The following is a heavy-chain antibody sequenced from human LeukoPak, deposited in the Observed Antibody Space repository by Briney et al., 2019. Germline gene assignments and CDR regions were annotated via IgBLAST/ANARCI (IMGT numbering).Heavy chain of an antibody. V-gene: IGHV1-18*01. Sequence: ASVKVSCKASGYTFTSHGISWVRQAPGQGLEWMGWINPYNGDTKYAQNVQGRVTMSTDTSTSTVYLEFRSLRSDDTAVYYCARDVLKGYYDFWSGYYKDNWFDPWGQGTLVTVSS. D-gene: IGHD3-3*01. CDR3: ARDVLKGYYDFWSGYYKDNWFDP. J-gene: IGHJ5*02. CDR1: GYTFTSHG. CDR2: INPYNGDT.